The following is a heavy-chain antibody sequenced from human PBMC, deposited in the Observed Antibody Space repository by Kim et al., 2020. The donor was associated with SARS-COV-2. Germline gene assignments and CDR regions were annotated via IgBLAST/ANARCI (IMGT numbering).Heavy chain of an antibody. CDR2: IYYSGST. J-gene: IGHJ3*02. V-gene: IGHV4-31*03. CDR1: GGSISSGGYY. CDR3: ARVYYYDSSPQGPFDI. Sequence: SETLSLTCTVSGGSISSGGYYWSWIRQHPGKGLEWIGYIYYSGSTYYNPSLKSRVTISVDTSKNQFSLKLSSVTAADTAVYYCARVYYYDSSPQGPFDIWGQGTMVTVSS. D-gene: IGHD3-22*01.